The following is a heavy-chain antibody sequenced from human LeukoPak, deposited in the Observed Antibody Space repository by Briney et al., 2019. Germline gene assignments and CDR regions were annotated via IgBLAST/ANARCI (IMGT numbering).Heavy chain of an antibody. D-gene: IGHD4-17*01. J-gene: IGHJ4*02. CDR2: ISYDGSNK. V-gene: IGHV3-30*18. CDR1: GFTFSSYG. CDR3: AKEAPVTTSLDY. Sequence: PGRSLRLSCAASGFTFSSYGMHWVRQAPGKGLEWVAVISYDGSNKYYADSVKGRFTISRDNSKNTLYLQMNSLRAEDTAVYYCAKEAPVTTSLDYWGLGTLVTVSS.